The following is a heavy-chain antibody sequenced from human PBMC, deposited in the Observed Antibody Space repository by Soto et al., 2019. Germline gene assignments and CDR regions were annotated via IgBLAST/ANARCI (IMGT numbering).Heavy chain of an antibody. V-gene: IGHV3-23*01. J-gene: IGHJ6*02. CDR2: ISGSGGST. Sequence: GGSLRLSCAASGFTFSSYAMSWVRQAPGKGLEWVSAISGSGGSTYYADSVKGRFTISRDNSKNTLYLQMNSLRAEDTAVYCCANSPAMDGYYYYGMDVWGQGTTVTVSS. D-gene: IGHD2-2*01. CDR1: GFTFSSYA. CDR3: ANSPAMDGYYYYGMDV.